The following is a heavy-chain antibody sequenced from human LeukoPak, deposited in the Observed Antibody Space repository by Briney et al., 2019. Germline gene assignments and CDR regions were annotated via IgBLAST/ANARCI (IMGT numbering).Heavy chain of an antibody. D-gene: IGHD1-26*01. CDR1: GFNFTTHG. V-gene: IGHV3-21*01. Sequence: GGSLRLSCAASGFNFTTHGMNWVRQAPGKGREWLSSISSSGSYTYYTDSVKGRFTISRDNAKNSLYLQMNSLRAEDTAVYYCARYVRSYYDSEREPFDYWGQGTLVTVSS. J-gene: IGHJ4*02. CDR3: ARYVRSYYDSEREPFDY. CDR2: ISSSGSYT.